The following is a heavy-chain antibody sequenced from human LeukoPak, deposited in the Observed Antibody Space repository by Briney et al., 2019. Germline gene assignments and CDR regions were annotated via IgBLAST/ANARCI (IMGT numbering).Heavy chain of an antibody. D-gene: IGHD4-17*01. V-gene: IGHV1-69*13. CDR2: IIPIFGTA. CDR3: AREGPTHDYGDPWGHYFDY. Sequence: SVKVSCTASGYTFTSYGISWVRQAPGQGLEWMGGIIPIFGTANYAQKFQGRVTITADESTSTAYMELSSLRSEDTAVYYCAREGPTHDYGDPWGHYFDYWGQGTLVTVSS. J-gene: IGHJ4*02. CDR1: GYTFTSYG.